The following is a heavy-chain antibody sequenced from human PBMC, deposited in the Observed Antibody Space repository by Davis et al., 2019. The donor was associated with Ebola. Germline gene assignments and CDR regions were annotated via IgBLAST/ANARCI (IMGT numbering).Heavy chain of an antibody. J-gene: IGHJ4*02. D-gene: IGHD3-22*01. CDR2: IYWDDDK. Sequence: SGPTLVKPTQTLTLTCTFSGFSLSTSGVGVGWIRQPPGKALEWLALIYWDDDKRYSPSLKSRLTITKDTSKNQVVLTMTNMDPVDTATYYCAHSSYYDSSGYYLFDYWGQGTLVTVSS. V-gene: IGHV2-5*02. CDR3: AHSSYYDSSGYYLFDY. CDR1: GFSLSTSGVG.